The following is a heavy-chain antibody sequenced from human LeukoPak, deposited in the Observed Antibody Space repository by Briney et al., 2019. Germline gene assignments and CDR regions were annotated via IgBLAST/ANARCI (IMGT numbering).Heavy chain of an antibody. Sequence: SVKVSCKASGGTFSSYAISWVRQAPGQGLEWMGRIIPILGIANYAQKFQGRVTITADKSTSTAYMELSSLRSEDTAVYYCARSLRLYSSSWHFDYWGQGTLVTVSS. D-gene: IGHD6-13*01. CDR2: IIPILGIA. CDR1: GGTFSSYA. CDR3: ARSLRLYSSSWHFDY. V-gene: IGHV1-69*04. J-gene: IGHJ4*02.